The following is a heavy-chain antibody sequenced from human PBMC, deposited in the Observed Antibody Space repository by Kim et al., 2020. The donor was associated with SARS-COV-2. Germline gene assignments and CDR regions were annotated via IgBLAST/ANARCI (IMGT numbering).Heavy chain of an antibody. CDR3: ARGDHAYYGLDV. CDR2: IYYSGST. V-gene: IGHV4-59*13. J-gene: IGHJ6*02. CDR1: GGSISSYY. Sequence: SETLSLTCTVSGGSISSYYWIWIRQPPGKGLEWIGYIYYSGSTNYNSSLKSRVTVSVDMSKNQFFLNLSSVTGADTAVYYCARGDHAYYGLDVWGQGTPVTVSS. D-gene: IGHD2-21*02.